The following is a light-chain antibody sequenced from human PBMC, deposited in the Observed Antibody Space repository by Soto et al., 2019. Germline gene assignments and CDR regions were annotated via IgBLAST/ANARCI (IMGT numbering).Light chain of an antibody. CDR1: QGIGND. CDR3: LQDHNSPLT. J-gene: IGKJ4*01. V-gene: IGKV1-6*02. Sequence: AIQMAQSPSSLSASVGDRVTITCRASQGIGNDVGWYQQKPGKAPKLLLYAATTLQSGVPSRFSGTRSGTDFTLTISSLQPEDFATYYCLQDHNSPLTFGGRTKVQIK. CDR2: AAT.